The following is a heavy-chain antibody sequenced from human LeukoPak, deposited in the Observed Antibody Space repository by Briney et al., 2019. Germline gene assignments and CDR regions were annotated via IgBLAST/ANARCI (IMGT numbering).Heavy chain of an antibody. CDR3: ASGTGVVNFDY. CDR1: GFTFSSYA. D-gene: IGHD3-3*01. V-gene: IGHV3-30*04. J-gene: IGHJ4*02. CDR2: ISYDGSNK. Sequence: GGSLRLSCAASGFTFSSYAMHWVRQAPGKGLEWVAVISYDGSNKYYADSVKGRFTISRDNSKNTLYLQMNSLRAEDTAVYYCASGTGVVNFDYWGQGTLVTVSS.